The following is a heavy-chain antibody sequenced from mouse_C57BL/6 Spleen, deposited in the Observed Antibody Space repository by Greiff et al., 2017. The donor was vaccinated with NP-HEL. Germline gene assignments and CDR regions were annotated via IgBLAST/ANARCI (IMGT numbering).Heavy chain of an antibody. CDR2: INPNNGGT. CDR1: GYTFTDYY. J-gene: IGHJ1*03. V-gene: IGHV1-26*01. CDR3: EGYDGVFDV. Sequence: VQLQQSGPELVKPGASVKISCKASGYTFTDYYMNWVKQSHGKSLEWIGDINPNNGGTSYNQKFKGKATLTVDKSSSTAYMELRSLTSEDSAVYYCEGYDGVFDVWGTGTTVTVSS. D-gene: IGHD2-2*01.